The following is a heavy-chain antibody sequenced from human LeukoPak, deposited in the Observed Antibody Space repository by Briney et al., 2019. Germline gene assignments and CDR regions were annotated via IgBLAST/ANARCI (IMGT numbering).Heavy chain of an antibody. CDR1: GFTFDDYA. CDR2: ISWNSGSI. Sequence: PGGSLRLSCAASGFTFDDYAMHWVRQAPGKGLEWVSGISWNSGSIGYADSVKGRFTISRDNAKNSLYLQMNSLRAEDTALYYCAKARGEYYFDYWSQGTLVTVSS. J-gene: IGHJ4*02. CDR3: AKARGEYYFDY. D-gene: IGHD3-10*01. V-gene: IGHV3-9*01.